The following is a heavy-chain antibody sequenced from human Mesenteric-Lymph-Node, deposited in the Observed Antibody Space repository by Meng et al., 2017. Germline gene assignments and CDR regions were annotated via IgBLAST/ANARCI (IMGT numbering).Heavy chain of an antibody. CDR1: GYTFTSYA. Sequence: ASVKVSCKASGYTFTSYAMNWVRQDPGQGLEWMGWINSNTGNPTYAQGFTGRFAFSLDTFVSTAYLQISSLEAEDTAVYYCARDVEPYSSYVNWFDPWGQGTLVTVSS. V-gene: IGHV7-4-1*02. CDR2: INSNTGNP. CDR3: ARDVEPYSSYVNWFDP. J-gene: IGHJ5*02. D-gene: IGHD4-11*01.